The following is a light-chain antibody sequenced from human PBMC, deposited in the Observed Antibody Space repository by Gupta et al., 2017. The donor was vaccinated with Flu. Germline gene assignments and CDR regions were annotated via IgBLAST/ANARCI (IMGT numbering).Light chain of an antibody. CDR2: EVS. J-gene: IGLJ2*01. V-gene: IGLV2-14*01. CDR3: STYTTSSTVV. Sequence: QTALTQPASVSGSPGPSITVSFTGTSSDIGGNNFVSWYHQHPGKAHKPIIYEVSNRPAEVTTRFSGSKSGNTASLTISERQEEDEADYYCSTYTTSSTVVFGGGTKLIVL. CDR1: SSDIGGNNF.